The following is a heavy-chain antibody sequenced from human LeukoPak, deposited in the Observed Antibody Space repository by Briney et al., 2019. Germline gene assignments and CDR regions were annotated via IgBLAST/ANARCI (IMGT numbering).Heavy chain of an antibody. CDR1: GDTFSSYA. CDR3: ARSNNVFFAGDH. D-gene: IGHD1/OR15-1a*01. J-gene: IGHJ4*02. V-gene: IGHV1-69*01. Sequence: GSSVKVSCKASGDTFSSYAFSWVRQAPGQGLEWMGAIIPMSGTTHYAQNFQGRVTITSDESTRTAYLEVTSLRSKDTALYYCARSNNVFFAGDHWGQGTLVTVSS. CDR2: IIPMSGTT.